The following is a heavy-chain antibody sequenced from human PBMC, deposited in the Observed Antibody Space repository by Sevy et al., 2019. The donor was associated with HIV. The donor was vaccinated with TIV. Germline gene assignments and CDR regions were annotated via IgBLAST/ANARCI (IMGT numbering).Heavy chain of an antibody. J-gene: IGHJ5*02. CDR1: GFTFSSYA. D-gene: IGHD3-22*01. Sequence: GGSLRLSCAASGFTFSSYAMHWVRQAPGKGLEWVAVISYDGSNKYYADSVKGRFTISRDNAKNSLYLQMNSLRAEDTAVYYCARVGNYYDSSGYYYPWFDPWGQGTLVTVSS. CDR3: ARVGNYYDSSGYYYPWFDP. V-gene: IGHV3-30*04. CDR2: ISYDGSNK.